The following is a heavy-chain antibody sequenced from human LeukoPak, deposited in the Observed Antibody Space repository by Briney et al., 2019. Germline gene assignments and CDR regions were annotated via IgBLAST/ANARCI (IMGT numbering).Heavy chain of an antibody. V-gene: IGHV4-4*02. J-gene: IGHJ4*02. Sequence: SETLSLTCAVSGGSISSSNWWSWVRQPPGKGLEWIGEIYHSGSTNYNPSLKSRVTISVDTSKNQFSLKLSSVTAADTAVYYCARGKPIRGYRPSLIDYWGQGTLVTVSS. CDR3: ARGKPIRGYRPSLIDY. D-gene: IGHD5-18*01. CDR2: IYHSGST. CDR1: GGSISSSNW.